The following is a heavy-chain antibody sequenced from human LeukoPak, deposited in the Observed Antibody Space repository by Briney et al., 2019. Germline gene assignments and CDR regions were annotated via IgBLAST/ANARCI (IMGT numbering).Heavy chain of an antibody. CDR2: IYYSGST. J-gene: IGHJ4*02. V-gene: IGHV4-59*03. Sequence: SETLSLTCAVSGYSISSSYYWSWIRQPPGKGLEWIGYIYYSGSTNYNPSLKSRVTISVDTSKNQFSLKLSSVTAADTAVYYCAARRLYCFDYWGQGTLVTVSS. D-gene: IGHD2/OR15-2a*01. CDR1: GYSISSSYY. CDR3: AARRLYCFDY.